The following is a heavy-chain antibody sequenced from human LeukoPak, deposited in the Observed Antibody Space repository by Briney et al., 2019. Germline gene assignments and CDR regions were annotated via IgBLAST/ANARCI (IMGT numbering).Heavy chain of an antibody. CDR2: IIPIFGTA. V-gene: IGHV1-69*05. CDR3: ARDSAALIVVATDDAFDI. J-gene: IGHJ3*02. CDR1: GGTFSSYA. D-gene: IGHD3-22*01. Sequence: ASVKVSCKASGGTFSSYAISWVRQAPGQGLEWMGRIIPIFGTANYAQKFQGRVTIPTDESTSTAYLELSSLRSEDTAVYYCARDSAALIVVATDDAFDIWGQGTMVTVSS.